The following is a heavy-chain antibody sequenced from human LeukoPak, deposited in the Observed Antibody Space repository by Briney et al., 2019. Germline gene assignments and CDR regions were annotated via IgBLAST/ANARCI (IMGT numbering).Heavy chain of an antibody. J-gene: IGHJ4*02. CDR3: AKHRFESGGYHSTD. D-gene: IGHD3-22*01. CDR1: GFPFSTYA. CDR2: ISGGSGST. Sequence: GGSLRLSCAASGFPFSTYAMSWVRQAPGKGLAWVSTISGGSGSTYCADSVKGRFTISRDNSKNTLYLQMNSLRDEDTAVYYCAKHRFESGGYHSTDWGQGTLVTVSS. V-gene: IGHV3-23*01.